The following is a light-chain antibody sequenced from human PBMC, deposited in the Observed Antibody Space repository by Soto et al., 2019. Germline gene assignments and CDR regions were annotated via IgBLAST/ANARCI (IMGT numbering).Light chain of an antibody. J-gene: IGLJ1*01. CDR3: QSYDSSLSGWGV. CDR2: GNS. Sequence: QSVLTQPPSVSGAPGQRVTISCTGSSSNIGAGYDVHWYQQLPGTAPKLLIYGNSNRPSGVPDRFSGSKSGTSASLAITWLQAEDEADYYCQSYDSSLSGWGVFGTGTKVTVL. V-gene: IGLV1-40*01. CDR1: SSNIGAGYD.